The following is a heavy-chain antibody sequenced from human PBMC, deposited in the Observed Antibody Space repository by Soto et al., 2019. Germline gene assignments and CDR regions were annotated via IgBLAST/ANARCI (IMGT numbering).Heavy chain of an antibody. Sequence: GGSLRLSCAASGFTFSSYSMSWVRQAPGKGLEWVSSISSSSSYIYYADSVKGRFTISRDNAKNALYLQMNSLRAEDTAVYYCARKGVSPISSWSPLSGGMDVWGQGTKVTVSS. J-gene: IGHJ6*02. D-gene: IGHD6-13*01. CDR3: ARKGVSPISSWSPLSGGMDV. V-gene: IGHV3-21*01. CDR1: GFTFSSYS. CDR2: ISSSSSYI.